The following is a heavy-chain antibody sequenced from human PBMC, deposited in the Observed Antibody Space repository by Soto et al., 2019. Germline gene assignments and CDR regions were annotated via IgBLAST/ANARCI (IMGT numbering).Heavy chain of an antibody. Sequence: QVQLVQSGAEVRKPGASVKVSCKASGYTFTSYAISWVRQAPGQGLEWMGWISAYNGNTNYAQKLQGRVTMTTDTSASTAYMALRSLRADDTAVYYCAAGWFGEFVYYCECWGQGTRVTVSS. CDR1: GYTFTSYA. CDR2: ISAYNGNT. J-gene: IGHJ4*02. V-gene: IGHV1-18*01. CDR3: AAGWFGEFVYYCEC. D-gene: IGHD3-10*01.